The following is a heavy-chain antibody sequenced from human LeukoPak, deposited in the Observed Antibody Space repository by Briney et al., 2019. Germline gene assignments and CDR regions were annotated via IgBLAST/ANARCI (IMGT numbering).Heavy chain of an antibody. J-gene: IGHJ1*01. Sequence: PGGSLRLSCAASGFTFSSYGMHWVRQAPGKGLEWVAVISYDGSNKYYADSVKGRFTISRDNSKNTLYLQMNSLRAEDTAVYYCAKVFMGRAAPPAEYFQHWGQGTLVTVSS. CDR1: GFTFSSYG. V-gene: IGHV3-30*18. CDR2: ISYDGSNK. CDR3: AKVFMGRAAPPAEYFQH. D-gene: IGHD6-6*01.